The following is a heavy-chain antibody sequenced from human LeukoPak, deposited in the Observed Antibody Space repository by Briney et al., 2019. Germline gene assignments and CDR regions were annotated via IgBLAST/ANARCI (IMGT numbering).Heavy chain of an antibody. CDR3: ARGYDSSGYFDAFDI. J-gene: IGHJ3*02. CDR2: TYYSGST. V-gene: IGHV4-59*11. CDR1: GGSISSHY. Sequence: PSETLALTCTVSGGSISSHYWSWIRQPPGKGLEWIGYTYYSGSTNYNPSLKSRVTISVDTSKNQFSLKLSSVTAADTAVYYCARGYDSSGYFDAFDIWGQGTMVTVSS. D-gene: IGHD3-22*01.